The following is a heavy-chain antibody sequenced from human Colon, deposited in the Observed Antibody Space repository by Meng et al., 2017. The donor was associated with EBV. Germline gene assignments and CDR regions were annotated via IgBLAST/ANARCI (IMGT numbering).Heavy chain of an antibody. Sequence: GPRQGSGPGLVKPSGTLSLTCAVSGGSLSSRNWWSWVRQPPGKGLEWIGEIYHSGSTNYNPSLKSRVTISVDESKNQFSLRLSSVTAADTAVYYCARVGAYCGGDCYHPRWGQGTLVTVSS. CDR3: ARVGAYCGGDCYHPR. V-gene: IGHV4-4*02. CDR2: IYHSGST. D-gene: IGHD2-21*02. CDR1: GGSLSSRNW. J-gene: IGHJ4*02.